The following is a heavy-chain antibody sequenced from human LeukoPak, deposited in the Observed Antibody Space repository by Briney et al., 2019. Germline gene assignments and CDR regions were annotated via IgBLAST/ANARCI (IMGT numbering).Heavy chain of an antibody. D-gene: IGHD2-8*01. CDR2: ISGSGGST. CDR3: AKDPDCTSGVCYTFFDY. V-gene: IGHV3-23*01. CDR1: GFTFSSFA. J-gene: IGHJ4*02. Sequence: PGGSLRLSCAASGFTFSSFAMSRVRQAPGKGLEWVSAISGSGGSTYYADSVKGRFTISRDNSKNTLYLQMNGLRAEDTAVYYCAKDPDCTSGVCYTFFDYWGQGTLVTVSS.